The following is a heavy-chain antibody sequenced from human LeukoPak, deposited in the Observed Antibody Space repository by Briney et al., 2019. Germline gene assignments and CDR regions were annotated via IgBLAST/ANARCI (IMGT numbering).Heavy chain of an antibody. CDR3: ASRTVTLDY. J-gene: IGHJ4*02. CDR1: GGSISSSSYY. V-gene: IGHV4-39*01. D-gene: IGHD4-17*01. Sequence: SETLSLTCTVSGGSISSSSYYWGWIRQPPGKGLEWIGRIYYSGSTYYNPSLKSRVTISVDTSKNQFSLQLSSVPAADTAVYYCASRTVTLDYWGQGTLVTVSS. CDR2: IYYSGST.